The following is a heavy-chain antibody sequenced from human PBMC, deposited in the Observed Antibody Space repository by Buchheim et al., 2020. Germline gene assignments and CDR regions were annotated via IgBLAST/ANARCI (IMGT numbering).Heavy chain of an antibody. CDR2: ISYDGSNK. CDR3: AREVDGDYVAYFDY. V-gene: IGHV3-30*03. CDR1: GFTFSSYG. J-gene: IGHJ4*02. D-gene: IGHD4-17*01. Sequence: QVQLVESGGGVVQPGRSLRLSCAASGFTFSSYGMHWVRQAPGKGLEWVAVISYDGSNKYYADSVKGRFTISRDNSKNTLYLQMNSLRAEDTAVYYCAREVDGDYVAYFDYWGQGTL.